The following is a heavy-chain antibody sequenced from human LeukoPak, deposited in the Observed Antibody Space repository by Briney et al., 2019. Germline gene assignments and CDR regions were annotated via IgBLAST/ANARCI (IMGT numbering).Heavy chain of an antibody. J-gene: IGHJ6*03. Sequence: GASVKVSCKASGYTFTSYGINWVRQATGQGLEWMGWMNPNSGNTGYAQKFQGRVTMTRNTSISTAYMELSSLRSEDMAVYYCARGQVPAAIPYYYYYYMDVWGKGTTVTVSS. V-gene: IGHV1-8*01. D-gene: IGHD2-2*02. CDR1: GYTFTSYG. CDR3: ARGQVPAAIPYYYYYYMDV. CDR2: MNPNSGNT.